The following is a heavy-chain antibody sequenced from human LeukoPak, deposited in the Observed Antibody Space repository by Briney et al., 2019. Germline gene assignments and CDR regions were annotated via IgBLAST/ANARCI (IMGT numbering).Heavy chain of an antibody. Sequence: GGSLRLSCAASRFTFSIYAMSWVRQAPGKGLEWVSVISGSGGSTNYADSVKGRFTISRDNSKNTLYLEMNSLRAEDTALYYCAKDRGRAVAGSEFDYWGQGTLVTVSS. D-gene: IGHD6-19*01. J-gene: IGHJ4*02. CDR3: AKDRGRAVAGSEFDY. V-gene: IGHV3-23*01. CDR2: ISGSGGST. CDR1: RFTFSIYA.